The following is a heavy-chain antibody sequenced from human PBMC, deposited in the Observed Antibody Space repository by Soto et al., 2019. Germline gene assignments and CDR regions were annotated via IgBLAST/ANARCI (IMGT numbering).Heavy chain of an antibody. CDR3: ARTPIGYCSGGTCSNWFDP. V-gene: IGHV4-59*08. Sequence: PSETLSLTCTVSGGSISGHYWSWIRQPPGKGLKWVGYIYSSGSTYVRPSLKSRVSMSVDPSKNQVSLRLTSVTATDTAVYYCARTPIGYCSGGTCSNWFDPWGQGNLVTVSS. D-gene: IGHD2-8*02. CDR1: GGSISGHY. J-gene: IGHJ5*02. CDR2: IYSSGST.